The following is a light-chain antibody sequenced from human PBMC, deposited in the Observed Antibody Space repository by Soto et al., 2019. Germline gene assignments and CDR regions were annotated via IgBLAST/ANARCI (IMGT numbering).Light chain of an antibody. CDR2: KAS. CDR3: QQYSA. CDR1: QSISSW. V-gene: IGKV1-5*03. J-gene: IGKJ3*01. Sequence: DIQMTQSPSTLSASVGDRVTITCRASQSISSWLAWYQQKPGKAPKLLIYKASSLESGVPSRFSGSGSGTEFTLTISSLQPDEFATYYCQQYSAFGPGTKVDIK.